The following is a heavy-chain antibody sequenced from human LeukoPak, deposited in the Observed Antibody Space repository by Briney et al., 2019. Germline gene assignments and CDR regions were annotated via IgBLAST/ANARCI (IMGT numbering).Heavy chain of an antibody. CDR2: INTDGSST. CDR3: ARGAPRYYSDY. V-gene: IGHV3-74*01. Sequence: GGSLRLSCAASGFTFSSYWMHWVRQAPGKGLVWVSRINTDGSSTSYADSVRGRFTISRDNAKNTLYLQMNSLRAEDTAVYYCARGAPRYYSDYWGQGTLVTVSS. J-gene: IGHJ4*02. CDR1: GFTFSSYW.